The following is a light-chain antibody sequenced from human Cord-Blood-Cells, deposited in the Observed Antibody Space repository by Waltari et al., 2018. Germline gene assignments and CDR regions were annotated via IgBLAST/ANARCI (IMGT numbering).Light chain of an antibody. J-gene: IGLJ3*02. CDR1: SSHVGGYDY. CDR3: SSYTSSSTLGV. CDR2: DVS. Sequence: QSALTQSAAVSGSPGQSITISFTGTSSHVGGYDYVSWYQQHPGKAPKLLRYDVSNGPSGVSNRFSGSKSGNTASLTISGLQAEDEADYYCSSYTSSSTLGVFGGGTKLTVL. V-gene: IGLV2-14*01.